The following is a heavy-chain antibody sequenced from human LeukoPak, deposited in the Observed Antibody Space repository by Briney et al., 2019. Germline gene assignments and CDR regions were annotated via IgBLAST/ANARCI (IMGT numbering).Heavy chain of an antibody. CDR3: ARDTYCSGGRCYSRVGY. D-gene: IGHD2-15*01. CDR1: GYTFTNYP. CDR2: INTNTGNP. J-gene: IGHJ4*02. V-gene: IGHV7-4-1*02. Sequence: ASVQVSCQASGYTFTNYPMNWVRQAPGQGLEWMGWINTNTGNPTYAQGFTERFVFSWDTSVNTAYLQINSLKPEDTAVYFCARDTYCSGGRCYSRVGYWGQGTVVTVSS.